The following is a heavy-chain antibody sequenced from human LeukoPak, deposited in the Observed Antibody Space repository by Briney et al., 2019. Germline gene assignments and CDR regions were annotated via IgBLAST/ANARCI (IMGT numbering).Heavy chain of an antibody. J-gene: IGHJ4*02. V-gene: IGHV3-23*01. CDR1: GFTFRSFG. D-gene: IGHD5-12*01. Sequence: PGGSLRLSCEASGFTFRSFGMSWVRQAPGKGLEWVSGFSGSGGSTSYADSVKGRFTISRDMSKNTLYLQMNTLRAEDTAIYYCAKELPGYSFDYWGQGTLVTVSS. CDR2: FSGSGGST. CDR3: AKELPGYSFDY.